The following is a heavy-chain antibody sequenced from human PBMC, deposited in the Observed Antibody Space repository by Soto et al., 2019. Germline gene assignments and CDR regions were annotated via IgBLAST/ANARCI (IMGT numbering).Heavy chain of an antibody. CDR3: AKHRSGWYSSEFDY. Sequence: PGGSLRLSCVGSGFTFSSYAMSWVRQAPGKGLEWVSGISGSGGSTHYADSVKGRFAISRDNSKNTLYLQMNSLRAEDTAVYYCAKHRSGWYSSEFDYWGQGTLVTVSS. J-gene: IGHJ4*02. CDR2: ISGSGGST. CDR1: GFTFSSYA. V-gene: IGHV3-23*01. D-gene: IGHD6-19*01.